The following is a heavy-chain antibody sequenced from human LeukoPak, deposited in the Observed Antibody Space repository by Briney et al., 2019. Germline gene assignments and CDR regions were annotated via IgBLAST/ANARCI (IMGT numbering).Heavy chain of an antibody. CDR3: ARGYCSGDNCYSAPDY. Sequence: PGGSLRLSCVASGFTFSGYTMNWVRQAPGKGLEWVSKINSGSSTTYADSVKGRFTISRDNANNSLNLQMNSLRAEDTAVYCCARGYCSGDNCYSAPDYWGQGTLVTVSS. J-gene: IGHJ4*02. CDR2: INSGSST. D-gene: IGHD2-15*01. V-gene: IGHV3-48*01. CDR1: GFTFSGYT.